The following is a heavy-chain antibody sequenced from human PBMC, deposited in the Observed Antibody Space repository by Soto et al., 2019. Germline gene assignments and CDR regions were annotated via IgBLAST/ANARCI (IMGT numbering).Heavy chain of an antibody. D-gene: IGHD6-13*01. CDR1: GFTFSSYS. CDR2: ISSSSTI. J-gene: IGHJ4*02. Sequence: GGSLRLSCAASGFTFSSYSMNWVRQAPGKGLEWVSYISSSSTIYYADSVKGRFTISRDNAKNSLYLQMNSLRDEDTAVYYCARDSPVAAAKKKLPDYWGQGTLVTVSS. V-gene: IGHV3-48*02. CDR3: ARDSPVAAAKKKLPDY.